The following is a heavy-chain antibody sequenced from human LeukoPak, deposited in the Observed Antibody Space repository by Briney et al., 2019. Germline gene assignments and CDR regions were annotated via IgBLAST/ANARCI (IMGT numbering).Heavy chain of an antibody. J-gene: IGHJ4*02. CDR2: FDPEYGKT. Sequence: ASVKVSCKVSGHTLKQLSMHWVRQTSGKSFEWMGGFDPEYGKTVYPQRFQGRVTMSEDTSTDTAYMDLSSLNSEDTALYYCATIGMYPGTTSYYFDFWGQGTLVTVSS. CDR1: GHTLKQLS. D-gene: IGHD1-1*01. CDR3: ATIGMYPGTTSYYFDF. V-gene: IGHV1-24*01.